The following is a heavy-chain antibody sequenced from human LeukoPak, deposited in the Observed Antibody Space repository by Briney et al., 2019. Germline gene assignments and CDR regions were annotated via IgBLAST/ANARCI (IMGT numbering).Heavy chain of an antibody. J-gene: IGHJ4*02. V-gene: IGHV3-21*01. CDR1: GFTISSYS. Sequence: GGSLRLSCAASGFTISSYSMNWVRQAPGKGLEWVSSISSSSSYIYYADSVKGRFTFSRDNAKNSLYLQMNSLRAEDTAVYYCARDRGIAARPFGFDYWGQGTLVTVSS. CDR2: ISSSSSYI. D-gene: IGHD6-6*01. CDR3: ARDRGIAARPFGFDY.